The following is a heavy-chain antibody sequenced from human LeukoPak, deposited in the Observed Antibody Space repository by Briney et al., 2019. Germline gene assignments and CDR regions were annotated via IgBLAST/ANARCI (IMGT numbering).Heavy chain of an antibody. CDR3: ARDLRYSDRSGYYYSRFYMDV. D-gene: IGHD3-22*01. V-gene: IGHV4-31*03. CDR1: GGSISSGGYY. Sequence: KTSQTLSLTCTVSGGSISSGGYYWSWIRQHPGKGLEWIGYIYYSGSTNYNPSLKSRVSISVDTSKNQFSLKLSSVTAADTAVYYCARDLRYSDRSGYYYSRFYMDVWGKGTTVTVSS. J-gene: IGHJ6*03. CDR2: IYYSGST.